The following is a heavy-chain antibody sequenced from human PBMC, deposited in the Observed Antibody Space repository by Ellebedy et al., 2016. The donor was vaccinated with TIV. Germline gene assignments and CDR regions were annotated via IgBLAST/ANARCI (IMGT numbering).Heavy chain of an antibody. V-gene: IGHV3-74*01. CDR3: AKESLYGGATAHFDY. CDR2: INSDGSDT. J-gene: IGHJ4*02. Sequence: GESLKISCAASGFTLSRYWMHWVRQAPRKGLVWVSRINSDGSDTDYADSVKGRFTISRDNAKNSLYLQMNSLIAEDTALYYCAKESLYGGATAHFDYWGQGTLVTVSA. CDR1: GFTLSRYW. D-gene: IGHD1-26*01.